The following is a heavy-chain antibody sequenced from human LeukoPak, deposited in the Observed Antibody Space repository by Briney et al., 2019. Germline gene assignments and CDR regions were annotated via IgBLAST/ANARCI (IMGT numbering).Heavy chain of an antibody. CDR1: GGTFSSYA. CDR2: IIPIFGTA. Sequence: SVKVSCTASGGTFSSYAISWVRQAPGQGLEWTGGIIPIFGTANYAQKFQGRATITADESTSTAYMELSGLRSEDTAVYYCARSPIYSGYDWFPYYYYGMDVWGKGTTVTVSS. J-gene: IGHJ6*04. CDR3: ARSPIYSGYDWFPYYYYGMDV. D-gene: IGHD5-12*01. V-gene: IGHV1-69*01.